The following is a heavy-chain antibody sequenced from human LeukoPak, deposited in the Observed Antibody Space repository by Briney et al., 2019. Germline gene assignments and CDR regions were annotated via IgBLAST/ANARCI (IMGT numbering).Heavy chain of an antibody. J-gene: IGHJ4*02. CDR3: ARECSGCSCYSD. D-gene: IGHD2-15*01. Sequence: PSQTLSLTCTVSGGSISSGNYYWSWIRQPPGKGLEWIGYIYYSGSTYYNPSLKSRVTISVDTSKNLFSLTLSSVAAADTAVYYCARECSGCSCYSDWGQGTLVTVSS. CDR2: IYYSGST. V-gene: IGHV4-30-4*08. CDR1: GGSISSGNYY.